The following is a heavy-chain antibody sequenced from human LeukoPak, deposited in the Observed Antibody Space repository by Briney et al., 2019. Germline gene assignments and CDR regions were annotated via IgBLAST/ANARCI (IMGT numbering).Heavy chain of an antibody. Sequence: GGSLRLSCAASGFTFSSYGMHWVRQAPGKGLEWVAFIRYDGSNKYYADSVKGRFTISRDNSKNTLYLQMNSLRAEDTAVYYCAKESYYYDNSGYYYVWFDPWGQGTLVTVSS. CDR3: AKESYYYDNSGYYYVWFDP. J-gene: IGHJ5*02. CDR1: GFTFSSYG. V-gene: IGHV3-30*02. CDR2: IRYDGSNK. D-gene: IGHD3-22*01.